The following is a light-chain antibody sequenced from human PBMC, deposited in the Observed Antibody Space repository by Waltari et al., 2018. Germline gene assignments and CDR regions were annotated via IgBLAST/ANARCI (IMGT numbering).Light chain of an antibody. CDR2: DDN. Sequence: QSALTQPAPVSGSPGQSITISCTGTSSAVGMYNLVSWYQQYPGKAPKVMIYDDNRRPSGVSDRFSGSKSGNTASLTISGVQAEDEADYYCCSYAGSYTWVFGGGTKLTVL. CDR3: CSYAGSYTWV. J-gene: IGLJ3*02. CDR1: SSAVGMYNL. V-gene: IGLV2-23*01.